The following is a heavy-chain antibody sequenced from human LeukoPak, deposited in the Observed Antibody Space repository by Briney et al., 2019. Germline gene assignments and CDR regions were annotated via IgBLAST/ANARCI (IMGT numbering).Heavy chain of an antibody. V-gene: IGHV3-30*02. CDR2: IRYDGSNK. J-gene: IGHJ4*02. D-gene: IGHD3-22*01. CDR3: AKDPLWRDDSSGYDLDYFDY. CDR1: GFTFSSYG. Sequence: GGSLRLSCAASGFTFSSYGMRWVRQAPGKGLEWVAFIRYDGSNKYYADSVKGRFTISRDNSKNTLYLQMNSLRAEDTAVYYCAKDPLWRDDSSGYDLDYFDYWGQGTLVTVSS.